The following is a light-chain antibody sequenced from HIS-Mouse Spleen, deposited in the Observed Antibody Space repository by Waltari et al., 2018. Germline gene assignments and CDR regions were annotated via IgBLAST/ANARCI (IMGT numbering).Light chain of an antibody. CDR3: CSYAGSSTWV. Sequence: QSALTQPASVSGSPGQSIPISCTGTSSDVGTYNLDSRYQQQPGKAPKLIIYEGSKRPSGVSNRFSGSKSGNTASLTISGLQAEDEADYYCCSYAGSSTWVFGGGTKLTVL. CDR2: EGS. J-gene: IGLJ3*02. CDR1: SSDVGTYNL. V-gene: IGLV2-23*01.